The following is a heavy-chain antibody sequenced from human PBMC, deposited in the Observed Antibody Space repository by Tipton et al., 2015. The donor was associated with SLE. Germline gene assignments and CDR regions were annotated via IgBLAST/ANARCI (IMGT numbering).Heavy chain of an antibody. CDR1: DGSISSHY. CDR2: IYYSGST. V-gene: IGHV4-59*08. CDR3: ARRLYCGGDCYPYFDY. J-gene: IGHJ4*02. Sequence: LRLSCTVSDGSISSHYWSWIRQPPGKGLEWIGYIYYSGSTYYNPSLKSRVTISVDTSKNQFSLKLSSVTAADTAVYYCARRLYCGGDCYPYFDYWGQGTLVTVSS. D-gene: IGHD2-21*01.